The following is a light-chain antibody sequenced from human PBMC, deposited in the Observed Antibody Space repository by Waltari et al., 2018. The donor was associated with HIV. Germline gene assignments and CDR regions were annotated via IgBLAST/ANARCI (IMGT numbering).Light chain of an antibody. Sequence: EVVLTQSPGPLSLSPGERVTLSCRASQSVSSNFVAWYQQRPGQAPRLLIYGASGRATGIPDRFSGSGSGTDFTLTISSLEPEDFAVYYCQQYGSSPRTFGQGTQVEI. J-gene: IGKJ1*01. V-gene: IGKV3-20*01. CDR3: QQYGSSPRT. CDR1: QSVSSNF. CDR2: GAS.